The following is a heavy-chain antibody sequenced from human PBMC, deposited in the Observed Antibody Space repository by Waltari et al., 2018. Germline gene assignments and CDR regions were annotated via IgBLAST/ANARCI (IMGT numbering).Heavy chain of an antibody. Sequence: QVQLQESGPGLVKPSETLSLTCTVSGCSISSYYWSWIRQPAGKGLEWIGRIYISGSTNYNPSLKSRVTMSLDTSKNHFSLTLSSVTAADTAVYYCARVFWTSASSGVSFLDPWGQGTLVTVSS. D-gene: IGHD3-3*01. CDR2: IYISGST. CDR3: ARVFWTSASSGVSFLDP. J-gene: IGHJ5*02. CDR1: GCSISSYY. V-gene: IGHV4-4*07.